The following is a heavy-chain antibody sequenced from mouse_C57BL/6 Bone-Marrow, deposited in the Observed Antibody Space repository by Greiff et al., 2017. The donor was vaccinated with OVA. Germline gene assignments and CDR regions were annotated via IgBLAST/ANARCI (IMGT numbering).Heavy chain of an antibody. Sequence: EVQVVESGEGLVKPGGSLKLSCAASGFTFSSYAMSWVRQTPEKRLEWVAYISSGGDYIYYADTVKGRFTITRDNARNTLYLQMSSLKSEDTAMYYCTRDPITPVVMDYWGQGTSVTVSS. CDR3: TRDPITPVVMDY. V-gene: IGHV5-9-1*02. J-gene: IGHJ4*01. D-gene: IGHD1-1*01. CDR2: ISSGGDYI. CDR1: GFTFSSYA.